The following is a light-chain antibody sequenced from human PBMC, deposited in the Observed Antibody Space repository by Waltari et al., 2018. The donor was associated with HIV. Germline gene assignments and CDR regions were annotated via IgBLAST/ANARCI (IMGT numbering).Light chain of an antibody. CDR1: QSLNTW. CDR2: AAS. Sequence: DIQMTQSPSTLSAFVGDRVTITCRASQSLNTWLAWYQQKPGEPPKLLISAASNLQTGVPSRFSGSGSGTDFTLSISSLQPDDFATYYCQQYNNHPSFGQGTRVESK. CDR3: QQYNNHPS. J-gene: IGKJ5*01. V-gene: IGKV1-5*03.